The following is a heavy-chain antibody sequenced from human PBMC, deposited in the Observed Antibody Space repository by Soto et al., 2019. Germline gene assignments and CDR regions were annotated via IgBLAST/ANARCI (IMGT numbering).Heavy chain of an antibody. CDR1: GGSISTTSYF. CDR2: IYYSGSS. D-gene: IGHD6-19*01. V-gene: IGHV4-39*01. CDR3: ARGYSSVWHPFDY. Sequence: SETLSLTCTVSGGSISTTSYFWGWIRQPPGKGLEWIGSIYYSGSSYYNPSLRSRVTISVDTSKNQFSLKLNSVTAADTAMYFCARGYSSVWHPFDYWGQGTLVTVSS. J-gene: IGHJ4*02.